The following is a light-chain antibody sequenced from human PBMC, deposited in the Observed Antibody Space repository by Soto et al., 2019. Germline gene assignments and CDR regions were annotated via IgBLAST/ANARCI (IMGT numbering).Light chain of an antibody. CDR2: KAS. V-gene: IGKV1-5*03. CDR3: QQYSTYPWT. J-gene: IGKJ1*01. CDR1: QTISSW. Sequence: DIQMTQSPSTLSGAVGDRFTITCRASQTISSWLAWYQQKPGKAPKLLIYKASTLKSGVPSRFSGSGSGTEFTLTISSLQPDDFATYYCQQYSTYPWTCGQGTTGAIK.